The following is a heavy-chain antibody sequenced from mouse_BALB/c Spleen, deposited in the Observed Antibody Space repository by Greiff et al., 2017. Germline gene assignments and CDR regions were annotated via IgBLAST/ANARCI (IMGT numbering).Heavy chain of an antibody. CDR2: ISNKANGYTT. Sequence: EVLLVESEGGLVQPGGSLRLSCATSGFTFTDYYMSWVRQPPGKALEWLGFISNKANGYTTEYSASVKGRFTITRDNSQSILYLQMNTLRAEDSATYYCARGTVVEPFAYWGQGTLVTVSA. CDR1: GFTFTDYY. CDR3: ARGTVVEPFAY. J-gene: IGHJ3*01. D-gene: IGHD1-1*01. V-gene: IGHV7-3*02.